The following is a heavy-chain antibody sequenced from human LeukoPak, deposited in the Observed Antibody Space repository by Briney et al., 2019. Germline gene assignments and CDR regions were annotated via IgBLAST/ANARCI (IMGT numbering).Heavy chain of an antibody. Sequence: ASVTVSCKASGYTFTGYYMHWVRQAPGQGLEWMGWINPNSGGTNYAQKFQGRVTMTRDTSISTAYMELSRLRSDDTAVYYCARGGLRPKDTYYYDSSGYYDYWGQGTLVTVSS. D-gene: IGHD3-22*01. CDR1: GYTFTGYY. J-gene: IGHJ4*02. V-gene: IGHV1-2*02. CDR2: INPNSGGT. CDR3: ARGGLRPKDTYYYDSSGYYDY.